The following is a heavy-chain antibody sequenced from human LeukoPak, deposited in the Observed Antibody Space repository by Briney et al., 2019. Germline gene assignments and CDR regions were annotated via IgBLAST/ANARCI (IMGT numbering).Heavy chain of an antibody. V-gene: IGHV4-30-2*01. CDR2: IYHSGST. Sequence: PSETLSLTCAVSGGSISSGGYSWSWIRQPPGKGLEWIGYIYHSGSTNYNPSLKSRVTISVDTSKNQFSLKLSSVTAADTAVYYCARGYCSSTSCYNYVLDYWGQGTLVTVSS. J-gene: IGHJ4*02. D-gene: IGHD2-2*02. CDR3: ARGYCSSTSCYNYVLDY. CDR1: GGSISSGGYS.